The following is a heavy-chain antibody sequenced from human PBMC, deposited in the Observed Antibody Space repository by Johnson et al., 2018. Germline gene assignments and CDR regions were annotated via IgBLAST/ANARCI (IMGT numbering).Heavy chain of an antibody. CDR2: INSDGSVT. J-gene: IGHJ3*02. V-gene: IGHV3-74*01. CDR1: GFTFRIYW. D-gene: IGHD3-10*01. Sequence: VQLQESGGGFVQRGGSLRLSCAASGFTFRIYWMHWVRHAPGKGPVWVSRINSDGSVTNYADSVKARFTISRANPKTTLYLQMNSLRVADTAVYYCARFIIPGDAFDIWGQGTMVTVSS. CDR3: ARFIIPGDAFDI.